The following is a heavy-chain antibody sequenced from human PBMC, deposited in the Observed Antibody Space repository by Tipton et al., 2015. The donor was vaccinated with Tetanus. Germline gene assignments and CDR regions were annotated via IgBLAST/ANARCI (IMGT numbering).Heavy chain of an antibody. CDR1: GGPITSYY. Sequence: TLSLTCNVSGGPITSYYWSWIRQRPGRGLEWVGYVHYTGKDNYSPSLRSRVTLSVDTSKNQFSLKMNSVTAADTAVYYCARGWGSSWYYFDNWGQGTLVTVSS. CDR2: VHYTGKD. D-gene: IGHD6-13*01. J-gene: IGHJ4*02. CDR3: ARGWGSSWYYFDN. V-gene: IGHV4-59*13.